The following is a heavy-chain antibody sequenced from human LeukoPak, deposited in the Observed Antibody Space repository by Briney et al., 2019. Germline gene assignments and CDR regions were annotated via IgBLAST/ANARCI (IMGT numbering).Heavy chain of an antibody. Sequence: SETLSLTCTVSGGSISSYYWSWTRQPPGKGLEWIGYIYYSGSTNYNPSLKSRVTISVDTSKNQFSLKLSSVTAADTAVYYCASFPEQYWGQGTLVTVSS. J-gene: IGHJ4*02. CDR1: GGSISSYY. CDR3: ASFPEQY. CDR2: IYYSGST. D-gene: IGHD6-13*01. V-gene: IGHV4-59*01.